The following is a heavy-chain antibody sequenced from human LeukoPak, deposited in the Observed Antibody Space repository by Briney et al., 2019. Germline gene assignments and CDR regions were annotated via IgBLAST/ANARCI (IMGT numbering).Heavy chain of an antibody. D-gene: IGHD2-2*01. CDR3: NAYCSSTSCYDLDFDY. J-gene: IGHJ4*02. CDR2: IYYSGST. Sequence: SETLSLTCTVSGGSISSSSYYWGWIRQPPGKGLEWIGSIYYSGSTYYNPSLKSRVTISVDTSKNQFSLKLSSVTAADTAVYYCNAYCSSTSCYDLDFDYWGQGTLVTVSS. V-gene: IGHV4-39*01. CDR1: GGSISSSSYY.